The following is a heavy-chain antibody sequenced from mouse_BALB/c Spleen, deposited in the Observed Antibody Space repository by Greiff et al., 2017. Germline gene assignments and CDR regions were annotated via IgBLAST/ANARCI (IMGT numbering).Heavy chain of an antibody. CDR1: GYSITSGYY. Sequence: ESGPGLVKPSQSLSLTCSVTGYSITSGYYWNWIRQFPGNKLEWMGYISYDGSNNYNPSLKNRISITRDTSKNQFFLKLNSVTTEDTATYYCARAGSSRDHFDYWGQGTTLTVSS. CDR3: ARAGSSRDHFDY. D-gene: IGHD1-1*01. V-gene: IGHV3-6*02. J-gene: IGHJ2*01. CDR2: ISYDGSN.